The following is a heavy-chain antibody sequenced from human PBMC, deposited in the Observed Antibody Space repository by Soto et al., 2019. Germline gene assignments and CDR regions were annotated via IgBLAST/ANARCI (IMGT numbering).Heavy chain of an antibody. V-gene: IGHV1-18*04. CDR1: GYTFTSYG. CDR2: INTYDGNT. Sequence: QVQLVQSGAEVKKPGASVKVSCKASGYTFTSYGIAWVRQAPGQGLEWMGWINTYDGNTHYAQEFQGRVTMTTDTSTSTAYMELRSLRSDDTAVYYCARVRLTMIVVPFGVLWGQGTLVTVSS. J-gene: IGHJ4*02. CDR3: ARVRLTMIVVPFGVL. D-gene: IGHD3-22*01.